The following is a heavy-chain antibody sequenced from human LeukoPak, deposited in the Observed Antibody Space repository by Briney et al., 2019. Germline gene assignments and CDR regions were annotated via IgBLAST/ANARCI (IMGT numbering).Heavy chain of an antibody. CDR1: GFTFSSRDW. CDR3: ARDKIVGATHFDY. CDR2: IKQDGSEK. D-gene: IGHD1-26*01. V-gene: IGHV3-7*01. J-gene: IGHJ4*02. Sequence: GGSLRLSCVASGFTFSSRDWMTWVRQAPGKGLEWVANIKQDGSEKNYVDSVKGRFTISRDNAKNSLYLQMNSLRAEDTAVYYCARDKIVGATHFDYWGQGTLVTVSS.